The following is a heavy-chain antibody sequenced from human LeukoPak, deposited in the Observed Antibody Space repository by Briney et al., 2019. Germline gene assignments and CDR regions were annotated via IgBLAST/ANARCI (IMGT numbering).Heavy chain of an antibody. V-gene: IGHV5-51*01. CDR2: IDPSDSET. D-gene: IGHD5-18*01. J-gene: IGHJ4*02. CDR1: GYSFTNYW. CDR3: ARQTAMGRSGGY. Sequence: GESLKISCTASGYSFTNYWIGWVRQMPGKGLEWMGIIDPSDSETRYTPSFQGQVTISADKSLSTAYLQWNSLKASDTAMYYCARQTAMGRSGGYWGQGTLVIVSS.